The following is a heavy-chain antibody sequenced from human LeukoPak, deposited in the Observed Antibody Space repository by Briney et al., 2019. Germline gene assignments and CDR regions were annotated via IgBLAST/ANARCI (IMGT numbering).Heavy chain of an antibody. CDR1: SGSFSGYY. V-gene: IGHV4-59*01. Sequence: PSETLSLTCAYSGSFSGYYWSWIRQPPGKGLEWIGYIYYSGNTNYNPSLKSRVTISVDTSKNQFSLKLSSVTAADTAVYYCARVVSSSWDYYYYMDVWGKGTTVTVSS. D-gene: IGHD6-13*01. J-gene: IGHJ6*03. CDR2: IYYSGNT. CDR3: ARVVSSSWDYYYYMDV.